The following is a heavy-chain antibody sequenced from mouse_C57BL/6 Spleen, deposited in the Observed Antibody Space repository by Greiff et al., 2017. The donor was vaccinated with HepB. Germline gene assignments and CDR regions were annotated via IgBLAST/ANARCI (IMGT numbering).Heavy chain of an antibody. Sequence: QVQLQQPGAELVMPGASVKLSCKASGYTFTSYWMHWVKQRPGQGLEWIGEIDPSDSNTNYNQQFKGKSTLTVDKSSSTAYMQLSSLTAEDSAVYYCARDYYGSSRFDYWGQGTTLTVSS. D-gene: IGHD1-1*01. J-gene: IGHJ2*01. V-gene: IGHV1-69*01. CDR3: ARDYYGSSRFDY. CDR1: GYTFTSYW. CDR2: IDPSDSNT.